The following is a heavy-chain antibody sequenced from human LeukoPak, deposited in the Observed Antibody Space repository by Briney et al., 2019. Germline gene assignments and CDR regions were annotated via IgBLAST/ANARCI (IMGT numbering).Heavy chain of an antibody. J-gene: IGHJ4*02. Sequence: PGRSLRLSCAASGFTFSSYGMHWVRQAPGKGLEWVAVIWYGGSNKYYADSVRGRFTISRDNSKNTLYLQMNSLRAEDTAVYYCAKMESTVATHFDSWGQGTLVTVSS. CDR3: AKMESTVATHFDS. CDR1: GFTFSSYG. D-gene: IGHD4-23*01. V-gene: IGHV3-33*06. CDR2: IWYGGSNK.